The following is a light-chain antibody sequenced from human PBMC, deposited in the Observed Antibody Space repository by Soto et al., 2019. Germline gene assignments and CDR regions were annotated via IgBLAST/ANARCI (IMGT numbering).Light chain of an antibody. CDR3: CSYADSSTQ. J-gene: IGLJ2*01. CDR2: EVS. CDR1: SSDVGSYNV. V-gene: IGLV2-23*02. Sequence: QSVLTQPASVSGSPGQSITISCTGTSSDVGSYNVVSWYQQHPGKAPKLMIYEVSKRPSGVSNRFSGSKSGNTASLTISGLQAEDEADYYCCSYADSSTQFGGGTKVTVL.